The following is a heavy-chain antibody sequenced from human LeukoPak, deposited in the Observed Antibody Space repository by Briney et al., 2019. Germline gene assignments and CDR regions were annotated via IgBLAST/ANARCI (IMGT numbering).Heavy chain of an antibody. D-gene: IGHD3-3*01. CDR3: ASIYSGSGYYVWDCYYYMDV. V-gene: IGHV3-23*01. J-gene: IGHJ6*03. CDR2: ICGSGGST. Sequence: GGSLRLSCAASGFTFSSYAMSWVRQAPGKELEWVSAICGSGGSTYYADSVKGRFTISRDNSKNTLYLQMNSLRAEDTAVYYCASIYSGSGYYVWDCYYYMDVWGKGTTVTVSS. CDR1: GFTFSSYA.